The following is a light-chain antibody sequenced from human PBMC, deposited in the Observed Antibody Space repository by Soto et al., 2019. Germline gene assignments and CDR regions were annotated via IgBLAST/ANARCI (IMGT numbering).Light chain of an antibody. V-gene: IGKV1-5*03. CDR1: QSISSW. CDR3: QQYNSYPYT. CDR2: KAS. J-gene: IGKJ2*01. Sequence: DIQMTQPPSTLYASVGDRVTITCRASQSISSWLAWYQQKPGKAPKLLNYKASSLESGVPSRFSGSGSGTEFTLTISSLQPDDFATYYCQQYNSYPYTFGQGTKLEIK.